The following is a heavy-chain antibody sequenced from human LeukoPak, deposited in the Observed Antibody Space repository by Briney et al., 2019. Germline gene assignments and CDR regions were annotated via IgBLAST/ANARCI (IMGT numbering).Heavy chain of an antibody. CDR2: INPNSGDT. CDR1: GDTFTDYY. Sequence: ASVKLSCKASGDTFTDYYTHWVRPAPGQGLEWMGWINPNSGDTKYAQKFQGWVTMTRDTSTSTAYMELSSLKSDGTAMYYCARGDAFDIWGQGTLVTISS. CDR3: ARGDAFDI. V-gene: IGHV1-2*04. J-gene: IGHJ3*02.